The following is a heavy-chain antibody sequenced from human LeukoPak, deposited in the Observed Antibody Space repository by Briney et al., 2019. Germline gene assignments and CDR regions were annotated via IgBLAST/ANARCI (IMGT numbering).Heavy chain of an antibody. Sequence: SETLSLTCKVSGDSISSYFWGWIRRPAGKGLEWIGRIYSSGNIDYNPSFKSRVAMSVDTSRNQISLKLTSVTAADTAVYYCARPGGSGWLDPWGQGSLVTVSS. D-gene: IGHD3-16*01. CDR2: IYSSGNI. J-gene: IGHJ5*02. CDR3: ARPGGSGWLDP. CDR1: GDSISSYF. V-gene: IGHV4-4*07.